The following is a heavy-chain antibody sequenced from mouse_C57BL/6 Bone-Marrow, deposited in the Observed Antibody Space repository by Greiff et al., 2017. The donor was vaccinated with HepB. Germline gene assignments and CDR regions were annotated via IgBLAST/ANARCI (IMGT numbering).Heavy chain of an antibody. CDR1: GFNIKDDY. D-gene: IGHD2-3*01. J-gene: IGHJ4*01. CDR3: TTRFYHGYSPYAMDY. V-gene: IGHV14-4*01. Sequence: VHVKQSGAELVRPGASVKLSCTASGFNIKDDYMHWVKQRPEQGLEWIGWIDPENGDTEYASKFQGKATITADTSSNTAYLQLSSLTSEDTAVYYCTTRFYHGYSPYAMDYWGQGTSVTVSS. CDR2: IDPENGDT.